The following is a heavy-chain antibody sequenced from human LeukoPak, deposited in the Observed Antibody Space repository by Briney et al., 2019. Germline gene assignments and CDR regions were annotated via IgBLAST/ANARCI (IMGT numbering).Heavy chain of an antibody. CDR1: GFTFSSYA. CDR2: ISGSGGST. J-gene: IGHJ4*02. D-gene: IGHD3-10*01. Sequence: PGGSLRLSCAASGFTFSSYAMSWVRQAPGKGLEWVSAISGSGGSTYYADSVKGRFTISRDNSKNTLYLQMNSLRAEDTAVYCCAKDQGGDGSGSYWGQGTLVTVSS. V-gene: IGHV3-23*01. CDR3: AKDQGGDGSGSY.